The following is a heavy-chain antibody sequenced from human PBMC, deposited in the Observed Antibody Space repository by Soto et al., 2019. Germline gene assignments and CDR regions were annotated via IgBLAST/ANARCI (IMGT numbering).Heavy chain of an antibody. CDR2: ISGSGGST. CDR3: EKDSRILTSYYHDRSGDFDAFDI. D-gene: IGHD3-22*01. V-gene: IGHV3-23*01. Sequence: GGSLKLSCAASGFTFSSYAMSWVRQAPGKGLEWVSAISGSGGSTYYADSVKGRFTISRDNSKNTLYLQMNSLRAEDTAVYYCEKDSRILTSYYHDRSGDFDAFDIWGQGTLVTVSS. J-gene: IGHJ3*02. CDR1: GFTFSSYA.